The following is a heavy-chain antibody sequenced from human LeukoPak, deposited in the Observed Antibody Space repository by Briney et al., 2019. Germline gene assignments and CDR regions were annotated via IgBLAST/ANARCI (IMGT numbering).Heavy chain of an antibody. CDR3: ARDQYDPFDC. Sequence: SKTLSLTCVVSDFSISSGYFWGWIRQPPGKGLEYIGSIYHGGTAYYNPSLKSRVTLSIDTSKNQFSLRLTSVTAADTAVYYCARDQYDPFDCWGQGILVTVSS. J-gene: IGHJ4*02. D-gene: IGHD3-3*01. CDR2: IYHGGTA. CDR1: DFSISSGYF. V-gene: IGHV4-38-2*02.